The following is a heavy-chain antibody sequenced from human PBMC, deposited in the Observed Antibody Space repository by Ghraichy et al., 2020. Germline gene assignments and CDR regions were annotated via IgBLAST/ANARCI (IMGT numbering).Heavy chain of an antibody. D-gene: IGHD1-1*01. Sequence: LSLTCAASGFTFSSYAMSWVRQAPGKGLEWVSAISGSGGSTYYADSVKGRFTISRDNSKNTLYLQMNSLRAEDTAVYYCAKDLERNGENIDYWGQGTLVTVSS. CDR2: ISGSGGST. V-gene: IGHV3-23*01. J-gene: IGHJ4*02. CDR1: GFTFSSYA. CDR3: AKDLERNGENIDY.